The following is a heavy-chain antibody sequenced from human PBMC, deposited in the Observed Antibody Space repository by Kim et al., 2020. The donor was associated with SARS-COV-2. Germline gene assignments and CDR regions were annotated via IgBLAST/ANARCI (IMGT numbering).Heavy chain of an antibody. D-gene: IGHD3-9*01. V-gene: IGHV3-23*03. J-gene: IGHJ6*01. Sequence: GGSLRLSCAGSGFTFSNYAMSWVRQAPGKGLEWVSVIYIDVSITDYADSVKGRFTISRDNSKNTLFLQMNSLRAEDTAVYYCAKGGFDFLTGLGYYAMDV. CDR2: IYIDVSIT. CDR1: GFTFSNYA. CDR3: AKGGFDFLTGLGYYAMDV.